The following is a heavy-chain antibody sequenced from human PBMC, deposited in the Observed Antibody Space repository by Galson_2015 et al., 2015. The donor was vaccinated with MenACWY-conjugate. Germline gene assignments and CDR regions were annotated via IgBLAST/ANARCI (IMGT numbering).Heavy chain of an antibody. CDR1: GFTFSSYN. Sequence: LRLSCAASGFTFSSYNMNWARQAPGKGLEWVSFISTNTYTTHYADSVKGRFTISRDNAKNSLFLQMNSLTADDTAVYYCFNSGYQTGHYWGQGALVTVSS. CDR2: ISTNTYTT. CDR3: FNSGYQTGHY. J-gene: IGHJ4*02. V-gene: IGHV3-48*04. D-gene: IGHD3-22*01.